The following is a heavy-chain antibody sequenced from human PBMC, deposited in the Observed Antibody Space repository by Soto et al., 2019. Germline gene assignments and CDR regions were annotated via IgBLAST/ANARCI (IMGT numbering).Heavy chain of an antibody. CDR3: ATEGAKTHWNFDY. J-gene: IGHJ4*01. Sequence: GGSLRLSCVASGFTLDSCGTNGVRQAPGTGLGWVAGVSPHAANTYYADSGRGRFIISRGESRKIVSMDMNSLRGEASAVYYCATEGAKTHWNFDYWG. D-gene: IGHD1-1*01. V-gene: IGHV3-23*01. CDR2: VSPHAANT. CDR1: GFTLDSCG.